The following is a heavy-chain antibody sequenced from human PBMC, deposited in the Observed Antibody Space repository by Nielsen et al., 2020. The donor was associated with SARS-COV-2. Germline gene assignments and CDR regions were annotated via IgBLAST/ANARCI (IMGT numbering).Heavy chain of an antibody. CDR3: ARAPRQVPKKMATIPGSGMDV. D-gene: IGHD5-24*01. Sequence: WIRQPPGKGLEYVATIKSQSHGSSTSYISSVRGRFTISRDNSKNTLYLQMNSLRAEDTAVYYCARAPRQVPKKMATIPGSGMDVWGQGTTVTVSS. J-gene: IGHJ6*02. CDR2: IKSQSHGSST. V-gene: IGHV3-64*01.